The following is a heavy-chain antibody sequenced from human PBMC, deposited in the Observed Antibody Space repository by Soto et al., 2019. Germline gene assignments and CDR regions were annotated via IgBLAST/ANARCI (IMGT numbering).Heavy chain of an antibody. CDR1: GFTFSSYA. J-gene: IGHJ4*02. CDR3: AKAGVLRYFDWLLWIDY. D-gene: IGHD3-9*01. Sequence: PGGSLRLSCAASGFTFSSYAMSWVRQAPGKGLEWVSAISGSGGSTYYADSVKGRFTISRDNSKNTLYLQMNSLRAEDTAVYYCAKAGVLRYFDWLLWIDYWGQGTLVTVPS. CDR2: ISGSGGST. V-gene: IGHV3-23*01.